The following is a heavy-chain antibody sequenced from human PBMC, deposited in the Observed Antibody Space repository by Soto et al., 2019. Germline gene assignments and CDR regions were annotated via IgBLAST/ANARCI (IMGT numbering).Heavy chain of an antibody. CDR2: IYYSGST. D-gene: IGHD2-15*01. CDR3: ARQGCGGSCYANAFDI. Sequence: SETLSLTCTVSGGSISSSSYYWGWIRQPPGKGLEWIGSIYYSGSTYYNPSLKSRVTISVDTSKNQFSLKLSSVTAADTAVYYCARQGCGGSCYANAFDIWGQGTMVTVSS. CDR1: GGSISSSSYY. V-gene: IGHV4-39*01. J-gene: IGHJ3*02.